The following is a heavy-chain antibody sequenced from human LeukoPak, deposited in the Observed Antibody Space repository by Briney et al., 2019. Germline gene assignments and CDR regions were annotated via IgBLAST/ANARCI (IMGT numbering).Heavy chain of an antibody. D-gene: IGHD3-16*02. CDR3: ARDHHDYVWGSYRPFDY. J-gene: IGHJ4*02. Sequence: PMASVKVSCKASGYTFTGYYVHWVRQAPGQGLEWMGRINPNSGGTNYAQKFQGRVTMTRDTSISTAYMELSRLRSDDTAVYYCARDHHDYVWGSYRPFDYWGQGTLVTVSS. CDR1: GYTFTGYY. V-gene: IGHV1-2*06. CDR2: INPNSGGT.